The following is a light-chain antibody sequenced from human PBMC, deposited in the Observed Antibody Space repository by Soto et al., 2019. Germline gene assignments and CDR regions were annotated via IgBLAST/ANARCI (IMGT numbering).Light chain of an antibody. V-gene: IGLV1-36*01. CDR3: EAWDNSLNAVV. Sequence: QSVLTQPPSVSEAPRQRVTISCSGSSSNIGNNAVNWYQLLPGKTPKLLIYYNDRLPSGVSDRFSGSKSGTSASLAISGLQSEDEADYFCEAWDNSLNAVVFGGGTKLT. J-gene: IGLJ2*01. CDR2: YND. CDR1: SSNIGNNA.